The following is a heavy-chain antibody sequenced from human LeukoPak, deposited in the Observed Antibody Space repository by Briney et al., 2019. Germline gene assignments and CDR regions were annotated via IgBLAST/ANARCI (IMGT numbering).Heavy chain of an antibody. J-gene: IGHJ3*02. V-gene: IGHV4-31*03. CDR2: IYYSGST. CDR1: GGSISSGGYY. D-gene: IGHD3-22*01. CDR3: ARHMGDSSGFDAFDI. Sequence: SETLSLTCTVSGGSISSGGYYWSWIRQHPGKGLEWIGYIYYSGSTYYNPSLKSRVTISVDTSKNQFSLKLSSVTAADTAVYYCARHMGDSSGFDAFDIWGQGTMVTVSS.